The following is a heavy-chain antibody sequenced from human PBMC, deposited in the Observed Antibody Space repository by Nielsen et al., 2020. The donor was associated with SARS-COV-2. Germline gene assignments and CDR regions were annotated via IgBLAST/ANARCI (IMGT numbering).Heavy chain of an antibody. J-gene: IGHJ4*02. V-gene: IGHV3-48*01. Sequence: GGSLRLSCAASGFIFSDYNMNWVRQAPGKGLEWVSYISTRSSSTYYADFVKGRFTISRDNAKDSLYLQMNSLRAEDTAVYYCAKGGEQWLVLGSYFDYWGQGTLVTVSS. CDR1: GFIFSDYN. D-gene: IGHD6-19*01. CDR3: AKGGEQWLVLGSYFDY. CDR2: ISTRSSST.